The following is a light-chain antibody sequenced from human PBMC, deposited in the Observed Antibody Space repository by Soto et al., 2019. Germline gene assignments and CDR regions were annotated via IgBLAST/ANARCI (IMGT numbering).Light chain of an antibody. CDR2: AVS. V-gene: IGLV2-11*01. CDR3: SSYAGSSNV. Sequence: QSVLTQPRSVSGSPGQSVTISCTRTSSYIGPYDHVAWYQQHPGKAPKLIIFAVSKRPSGVPDRFSGSKSGNTASLTISGLQAEDEADHYCSSYAGSSNVFGTGTKVTVL. CDR1: SSYIGPYDH. J-gene: IGLJ1*01.